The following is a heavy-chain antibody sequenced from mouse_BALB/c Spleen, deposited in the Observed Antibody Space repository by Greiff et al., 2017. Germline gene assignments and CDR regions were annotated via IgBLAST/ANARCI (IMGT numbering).Heavy chain of an antibody. J-gene: IGHJ2*01. V-gene: IGHV5-6-5*01. Sequence: EVKVVESGGGLVKPGGSLKLSCAASGFTFSSYAMSWVRQTPEKRLEWVASISSGGSTYYPDSVKGRFTISRDNARNILYLQMSSLRSEDTAMYYCANYRYDGFDYWGQGTTLTVSS. CDR1: GFTFSSYA. CDR3: ANYRYDGFDY. D-gene: IGHD2-14*01. CDR2: ISSGGST.